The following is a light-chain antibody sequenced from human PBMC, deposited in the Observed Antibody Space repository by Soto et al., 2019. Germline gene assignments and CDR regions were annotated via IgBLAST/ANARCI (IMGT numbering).Light chain of an antibody. V-gene: IGKV1-9*01. CDR1: QGISSY. CDR3: QQLKNYPLT. Sequence: DIQLTHSPSFLSASVGDRVTITCRASQGISSYLAWYQQRAGKAPKFLMYAAPTLQSGVPSRFSGSGSGTEFALTISSLQPEDFATYYCQQLKNYPLTFGGGTK. J-gene: IGKJ4*01. CDR2: AAP.